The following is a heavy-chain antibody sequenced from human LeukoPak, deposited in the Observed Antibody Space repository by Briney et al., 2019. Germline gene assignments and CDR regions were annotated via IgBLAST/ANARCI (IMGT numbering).Heavy chain of an antibody. Sequence: PSETLSLTCTVSGGSISSYYWSWIRQPAGKGLEWIGRIYTSGSTNYNPSLKSRVTMSVDTSKNQFSLKLSSVTAADTAVHYCARERYDFWSGYQNSEFDYWGQGTLVTVSS. J-gene: IGHJ4*02. D-gene: IGHD3-3*01. V-gene: IGHV4-4*07. CDR3: ARERYDFWSGYQNSEFDY. CDR1: GGSISSYY. CDR2: IYTSGST.